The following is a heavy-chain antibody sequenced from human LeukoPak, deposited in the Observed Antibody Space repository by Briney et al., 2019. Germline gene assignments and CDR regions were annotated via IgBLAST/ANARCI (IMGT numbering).Heavy chain of an antibody. CDR2: IYSGGST. J-gene: IGHJ3*02. CDR3: ARKQWELGAFDI. D-gene: IGHD1-26*01. CDR1: GFTVSSNY. Sequence: SGGSLRLSCAASGFTVSSNYMSWVRQAPGKGLEWVSVIYSGGSTYYADSAKGRFTISRDNSKNTLYLQMNSLRAEDTAVYYCARKQWELGAFDIWGQGAMVTVSS. V-gene: IGHV3-53*01.